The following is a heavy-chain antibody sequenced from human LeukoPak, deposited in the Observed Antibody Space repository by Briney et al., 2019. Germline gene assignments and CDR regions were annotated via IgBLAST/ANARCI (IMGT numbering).Heavy chain of an antibody. CDR2: IYPGDFDT. Sequence: GESLKISCKGSGYSFTNYWIGWVRQMPGKGLEWMGIIYPGDFDTRYNPSFQGQVSISADKSNSTAYVQWSSLEASDTAMYYCVRLWTPTTRSPWFFDCWGQGTLVTVSS. V-gene: IGHV5-51*01. J-gene: IGHJ4*02. CDR3: VRLWTPTTRSPWFFDC. CDR1: GYSFTNYW. D-gene: IGHD1-26*01.